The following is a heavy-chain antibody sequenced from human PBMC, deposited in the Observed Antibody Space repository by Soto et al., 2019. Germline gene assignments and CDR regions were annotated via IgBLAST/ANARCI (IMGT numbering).Heavy chain of an antibody. V-gene: IGHV2-70*12. J-gene: IGHJ4*02. CDR1: GFSLTSPGMC. CDR3: VHRTYNTPNYFGY. D-gene: IGHD1-20*01. Sequence: SGPTLVNPTETLTLTCTFSGFSLTSPGMCVSWIRQSPGKALEWLALIERDDDDKYYSTSLKTRLTISKDTRKNQVVLTMANMEPADTATYYCVHRTYNTPNYFGYWGQGTLVTVSS. CDR2: IERDDDDK.